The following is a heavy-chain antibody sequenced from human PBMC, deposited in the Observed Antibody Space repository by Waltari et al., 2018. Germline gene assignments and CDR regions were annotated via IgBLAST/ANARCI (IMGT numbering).Heavy chain of an antibody. V-gene: IGHV3-23*01. CDR2: ISGSGGST. Sequence: EVQLLESGGGLVQPGGSLRLSCAASGFTFSSYAMSWVRQAPGKGLEWVSAISGSGGSTYYADSVKGRFTISRDNSKNTLYLQMNSLRAEDTAVYYCATAQSAYSSGTNWFDPWGQGTLVTVSS. D-gene: IGHD6-19*01. CDR3: ATAQSAYSSGTNWFDP. J-gene: IGHJ5*02. CDR1: GFTFSSYA.